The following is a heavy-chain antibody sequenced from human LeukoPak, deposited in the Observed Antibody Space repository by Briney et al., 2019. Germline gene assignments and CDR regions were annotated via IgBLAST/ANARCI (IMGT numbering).Heavy chain of an antibody. V-gene: IGHV1-8*01. D-gene: IGHD5-24*01. Sequence: ASVTVSCKASGYTFTSYDINWVRQATGQGLEWMGWMNPNSGNTGYAQKFQGRVTMTRNTSISTAYMELSSLRSEDTAVYYCARGARRDGYRFDYWGQGTLVTVSS. J-gene: IGHJ4*02. CDR2: MNPNSGNT. CDR3: ARGARRDGYRFDY. CDR1: GYTFTSYD.